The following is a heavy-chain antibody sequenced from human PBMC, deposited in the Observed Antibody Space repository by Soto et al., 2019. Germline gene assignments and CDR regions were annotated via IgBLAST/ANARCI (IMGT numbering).Heavy chain of an antibody. CDR2: IRANDESI. V-gene: IGHV3-48*03. Sequence: SGGSLRLSCVASGFDFRSYEMNWVRQAPGKGLEWVSNIRANDESIYYADSVKGRVSVSRDNAKNSLFLEMNSLRVDATAVYYCARETLRDAIDIWGQGTMVTVSS. CDR3: ARETLRDAIDI. CDR1: GFDFRSYE. J-gene: IGHJ3*02.